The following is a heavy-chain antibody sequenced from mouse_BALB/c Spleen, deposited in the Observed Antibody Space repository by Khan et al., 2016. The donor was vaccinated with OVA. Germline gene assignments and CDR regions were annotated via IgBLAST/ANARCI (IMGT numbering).Heavy chain of an antibody. V-gene: IGHV5-6-5*01. CDR2: ISSGGST. CDR1: GFTFSNYA. Sequence: EVELVESGGGLVKPGGSLKLSCAASGFTFSNYAMSWVRQTPEKRLEWVASISSGGSTYYPDSVKVRFTISRDNARNNLYLQMSSLRSEDTAMYYCTRDYWFTYWGQGTLVTVSA. CDR3: TRDYWFTY. J-gene: IGHJ3*01.